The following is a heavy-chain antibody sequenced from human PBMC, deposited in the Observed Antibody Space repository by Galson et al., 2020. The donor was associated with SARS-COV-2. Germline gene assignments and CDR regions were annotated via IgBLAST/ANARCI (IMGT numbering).Heavy chain of an antibody. J-gene: IGHJ4*02. CDR3: ARDADGPYGSGSQFDY. V-gene: IGHV3-74*01. CDR2: INSDGSST. D-gene: IGHD3-10*01. Sequence: GESLKISCAASGFTFSSYWMHWVRHAPGKGLVWVSRINSDGSSTSYADSVKGRFTISRDNAKNTLYLQMNSLRAEDTAVYYCARDADGPYGSGSQFDYWGQGTLVTVSS. CDR1: GFTFSSYW.